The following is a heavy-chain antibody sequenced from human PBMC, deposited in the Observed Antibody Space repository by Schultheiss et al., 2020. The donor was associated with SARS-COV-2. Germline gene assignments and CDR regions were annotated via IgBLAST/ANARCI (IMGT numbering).Heavy chain of an antibody. J-gene: IGHJ3*02. CDR1: GGSISSGSYY. CDR2: IYHSGST. Sequence: SETLSLTCTVSGGSISSGSYYWSWIRQPPGKGLEWIGYIYHSGSTYYNPSLKSRVTISVDTSKNQFSLKLSSVTAADTAVYYCARTLGSSTPWGFDDAFDIWGQGTMVTVSS. V-gene: IGHV4-39*01. D-gene: IGHD6-13*01. CDR3: ARTLGSSTPWGFDDAFDI.